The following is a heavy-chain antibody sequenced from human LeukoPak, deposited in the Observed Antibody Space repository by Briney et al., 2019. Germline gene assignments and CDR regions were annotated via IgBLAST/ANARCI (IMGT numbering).Heavy chain of an antibody. D-gene: IGHD1-26*01. V-gene: IGHV3-21*01. CDR3: ARDLMGWDLHYFDY. CDR1: GFTFSSYS. Sequence: PGGSLRLSCAASGFTFSSYSMNWVRQAPGKGLEWVSSISGSSSYIYYADSVKGRFTISRDTSRSTLYLQMNSLRLEDTAVYYCARDLMGWDLHYFDYWGQGTLVTVSS. CDR2: ISGSSSYI. J-gene: IGHJ4*02.